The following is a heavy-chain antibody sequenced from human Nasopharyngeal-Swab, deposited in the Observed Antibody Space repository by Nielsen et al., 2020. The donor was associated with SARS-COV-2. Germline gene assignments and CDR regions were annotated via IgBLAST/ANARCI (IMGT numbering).Heavy chain of an antibody. J-gene: IGHJ4*02. D-gene: IGHD3-22*01. Sequence: GGSLRLSCAASGFTVSSNYMSWVRQAPGKGLEWVSVIYSGGSTYYADSVKGRFTISRDNSKNTPYLQMNSLRAEDTAVYYCARAWSCDSSGCYFDYWGQGTLVTVSS. CDR1: GFTVSSNY. CDR3: ARAWSCDSSGCYFDY. CDR2: IYSGGST. V-gene: IGHV3-53*01.